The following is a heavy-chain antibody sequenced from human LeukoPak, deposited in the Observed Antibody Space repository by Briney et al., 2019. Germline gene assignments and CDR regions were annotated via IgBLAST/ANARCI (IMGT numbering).Heavy chain of an antibody. CDR3: ARDDRRIVVVPAFDY. J-gene: IGHJ4*02. CDR2: ISSSSYI. Sequence: GGSLRLSCAASGFTFSSYSMNWVRQAPGKGLEWVSSISSSSYIYYADSVKGRFTISRDNAKNSLYLQMNSLRAEDTAVYYCARDDRRIVVVPAFDYWGQGTLVTVSS. D-gene: IGHD2-2*01. CDR1: GFTFSSYS. V-gene: IGHV3-21*01.